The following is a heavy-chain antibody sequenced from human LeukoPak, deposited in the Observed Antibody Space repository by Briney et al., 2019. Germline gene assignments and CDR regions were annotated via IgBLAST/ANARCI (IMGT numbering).Heavy chain of an antibody. D-gene: IGHD4-11*01. J-gene: IGHJ4*02. CDR3: AGGGFYSNYRWVELHFDY. Sequence: SETLSLTCTVSDGSISSYYWTWIRQPPGMGLEWIGYVYDSGTTNYNPSLKSRVTISADTSKNQFSLKLSSVTAADTAVYYCAGGGFYSNYRWVELHFDYWGQGTLVTVSS. V-gene: IGHV4-59*08. CDR2: VYDSGTT. CDR1: DGSISSYY.